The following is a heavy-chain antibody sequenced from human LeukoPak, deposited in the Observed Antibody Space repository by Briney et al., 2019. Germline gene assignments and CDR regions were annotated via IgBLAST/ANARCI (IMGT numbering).Heavy chain of an antibody. V-gene: IGHV3-48*01. J-gene: IGHJ4*02. CDR2: IRDDSDAT. Sequence: GGSLRLSCAASGFTFNKYPMHWVRQAPGKGLEWISNIRDDSDATTYADSVKGRFTISRDNAKNSLYLQINSLRAEDTAVYYCVRDLNWAFDYWGQGTLVTVSS. D-gene: IGHD3-16*01. CDR1: GFTFNKYP. CDR3: VRDLNWAFDY.